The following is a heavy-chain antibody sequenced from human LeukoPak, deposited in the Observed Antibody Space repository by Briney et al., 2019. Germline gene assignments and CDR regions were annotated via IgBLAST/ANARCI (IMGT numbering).Heavy chain of an antibody. J-gene: IGHJ4*02. D-gene: IGHD3-9*01. Sequence: GASVKVSCKASGYTFTGYYMHWVRQAPGQGLEWMGWINPNSGGTNYAQKFQGRVTMTRDTSISTAYMELSRLRSDDTAVYYCARVEDDWLSPNFDHWGQGTLVTVSS. CDR2: INPNSGGT. CDR1: GYTFTGYY. CDR3: ARVEDDWLSPNFDH. V-gene: IGHV1-2*02.